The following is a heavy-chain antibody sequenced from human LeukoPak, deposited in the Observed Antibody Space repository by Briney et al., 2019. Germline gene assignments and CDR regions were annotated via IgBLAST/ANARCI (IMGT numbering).Heavy chain of an antibody. CDR3: ARVFGAAELGY. Sequence: PGGSLRLSCAASGFTFSSYTMHWVRQAPGKGLDYVSGISSNGGSTYYANSVKGRFTISRDNSKNTLYLQMGSLRPDDTAVYYCARVFGAAELGYWGQGTLVTVSS. J-gene: IGHJ4*02. D-gene: IGHD1-26*01. CDR2: ISSNGGST. V-gene: IGHV3-64*01. CDR1: GFTFSSYT.